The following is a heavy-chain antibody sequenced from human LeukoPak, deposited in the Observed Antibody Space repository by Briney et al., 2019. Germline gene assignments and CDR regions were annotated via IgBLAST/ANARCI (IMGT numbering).Heavy chain of an antibody. CDR1: GASISRGFSY. Sequence: SETLSLTCSVSGASISRGFSYWGWIRQPPSKGLEWIGNIFYTGSTDYSTSLTSRYAISLDTSRNSFSLTVTSVAATDTAVYYCVRPTRGPYYFDSWGQGILVTVSS. CDR3: VRPTRGPYYFDS. J-gene: IGHJ4*02. D-gene: IGHD5-24*01. CDR2: IFYTGST. V-gene: IGHV4-39*02.